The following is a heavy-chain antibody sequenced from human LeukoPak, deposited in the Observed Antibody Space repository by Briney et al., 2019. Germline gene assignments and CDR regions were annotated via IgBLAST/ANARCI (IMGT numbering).Heavy chain of an antibody. D-gene: IGHD3-3*01. CDR3: ARDLRYYDFWSGYYTDPYYYYGMDV. V-gene: IGHV4-59*01. Sequence: PSETPSLTCTVSGGSISSYYWSWIRQPPGKGLEWIGYIYYSGSTNYNPSLKSRVTISVDTSKNQFSLKLSSVTAADTAVYYCARDLRYYDFWSGYYTDPYYYYGMDVWGQGTTVTVSS. J-gene: IGHJ6*02. CDR2: IYYSGST. CDR1: GGSISSYY.